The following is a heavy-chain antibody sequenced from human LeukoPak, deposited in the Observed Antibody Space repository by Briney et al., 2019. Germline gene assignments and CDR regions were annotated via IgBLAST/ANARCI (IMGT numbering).Heavy chain of an antibody. V-gene: IGHV1-2*06. CDR3: ARGDTGSYYGRPDY. Sequence: ASVKVSCKASGYTFTGYYMHWVRQAPGQGLEWMGRINPNSGGTSYAQTFQGRVTMTRDASISTAYMELSSLTSDDTAVYYCARGDTGSYYGRPDYWGQGTLVTVSS. D-gene: IGHD1-26*01. J-gene: IGHJ4*02. CDR2: INPNSGGT. CDR1: GYTFTGYY.